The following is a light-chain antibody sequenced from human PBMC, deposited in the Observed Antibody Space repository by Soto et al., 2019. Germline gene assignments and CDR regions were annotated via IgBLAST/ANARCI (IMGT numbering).Light chain of an antibody. J-gene: IGKJ3*01. CDR3: QQRSNWPPI. Sequence: EIVLTQSPATLSLSPGERATLSCRASQSVSSYLAWYQQKPGQAPRLLIYDASNRATGIPARFSGSGSGTDFTLTISSLEPADFAVYYRQQRSNWPPIFGPGTKVDIK. CDR1: QSVSSY. CDR2: DAS. V-gene: IGKV3-11*01.